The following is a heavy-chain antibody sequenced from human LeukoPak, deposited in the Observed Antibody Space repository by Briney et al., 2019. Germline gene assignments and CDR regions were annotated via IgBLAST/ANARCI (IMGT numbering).Heavy chain of an antibody. CDR2: ISVSGGVR. D-gene: IGHD5-18*01. J-gene: IGHJ4*02. CDR1: GYPFSSYS. V-gene: IGHV3-48*02. Sequence: PGGFLRLSCVASGYPFSSYSMNWIRQAPGKGLEWVSYISVSGGVRSYADSVKGRFTISRDDARNSLYLQMNSLKDEDTAVYYCARDRGYFYGQLDYWGQGTLVTVSS. CDR3: ARDRGYFYGQLDY.